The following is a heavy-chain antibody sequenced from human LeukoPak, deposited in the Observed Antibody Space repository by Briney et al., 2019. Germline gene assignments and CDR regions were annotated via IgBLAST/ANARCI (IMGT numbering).Heavy chain of an antibody. V-gene: IGHV4-34*01. J-gene: IGHJ6*02. D-gene: IGHD6-25*01. CDR2: INHSGST. CDR1: GGSISSYY. CDR3: ARSGIRYYYGMDV. Sequence: SETLSLTCTVSGGSISSYYWSWIRQPPGKGLEWIGEINHSGSTNYNPSLKSRVTISVDTSKNQFSLKLSSVTAADTAVYYCARSGIRYYYGMDVWGQGTTVTVSS.